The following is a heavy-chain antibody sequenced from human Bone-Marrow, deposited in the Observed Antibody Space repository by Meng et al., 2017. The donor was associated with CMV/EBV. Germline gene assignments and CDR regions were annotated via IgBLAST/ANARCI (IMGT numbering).Heavy chain of an antibody. Sequence: SETLSLTCTVSGGSISSYYWSWIRQPPGKGLEWIGYVYFSGTTNYNPSLKSRVTMTTDTSTSTAYMELRSLRSDDTAVYYCARWDIVVVPAAPDGMDVWGQGTTVTVSS. J-gene: IGHJ6*02. CDR2: VYFSGTT. CDR1: GGSISSYY. CDR3: ARWDIVVVPAAPDGMDV. V-gene: IGHV4-59*01. D-gene: IGHD2-2*01.